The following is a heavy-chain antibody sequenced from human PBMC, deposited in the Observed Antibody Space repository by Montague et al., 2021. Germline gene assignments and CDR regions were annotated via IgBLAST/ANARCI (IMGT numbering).Heavy chain of an antibody. D-gene: IGHD2-21*01. CDR3: ARDQGQGYCGGDCYVGLDY. J-gene: IGHJ4*02. CDR1: GFTFSNYW. V-gene: IGHV3-7*01. Sequence: SLRLSCAASGFTFSNYWMSWVRQAPGKGLEWVANIKQDRSKKHYVDSVKGRFTISRDNAKNSLYLQMNSLRAEDTAVYFCARDQGQGYCGGDCYVGLDYWGQGTLVTVSS. CDR2: IKQDRSKK.